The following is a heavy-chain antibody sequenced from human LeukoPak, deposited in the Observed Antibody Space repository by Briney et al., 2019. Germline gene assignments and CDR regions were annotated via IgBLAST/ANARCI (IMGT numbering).Heavy chain of an antibody. CDR2: ISHHGSNE. D-gene: IGHD3-9*01. J-gene: IGHJ4*02. CDR1: GFTFSTYP. V-gene: IGHV3-30*14. CDR3: ARVHDTSGYYHYFDS. Sequence: GGSLRLSCEASGFTFSTYPMHCVRQAPDKGLEWVAMISHHGSNEYYADSVKGRFTISRDNSKNTLYLQMNNPRVEDTAIYYCARVHDTSGYYHYFDSWGQGTLVTVSS.